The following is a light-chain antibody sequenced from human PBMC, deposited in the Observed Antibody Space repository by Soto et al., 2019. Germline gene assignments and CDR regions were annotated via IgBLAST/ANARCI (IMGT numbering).Light chain of an antibody. CDR2: EVS. V-gene: IGLV2-14*01. J-gene: IGLJ3*02. CDR1: SSDVGTYNF. Sequence: QSVLTQPASVSGSPGQSITISCTGTSSDVGTYNFVSWYQQHPGKAPKLMIYEVSSRPSGVSNRFSGSKSGNTASLTSSGLQAEDEADYYCSSYSSTSTPWVFGGGTKLTVL. CDR3: SSYSSTSTPWV.